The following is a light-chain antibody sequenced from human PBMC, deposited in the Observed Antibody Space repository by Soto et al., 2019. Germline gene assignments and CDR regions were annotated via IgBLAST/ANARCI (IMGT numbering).Light chain of an antibody. CDR3: QQYGSSLFT. Sequence: EIVLTQSPGTLSLSPGERATLSCRASQSVSSSYLAWYQQKPGQAPRLLIYGASIRTTGIPDRFSGSWSGTDFTLTITRLEPEDFAVYYCQQYGSSLFTFGRGTKVDIK. V-gene: IGKV3-20*01. CDR1: QSVSSSY. CDR2: GAS. J-gene: IGKJ3*01.